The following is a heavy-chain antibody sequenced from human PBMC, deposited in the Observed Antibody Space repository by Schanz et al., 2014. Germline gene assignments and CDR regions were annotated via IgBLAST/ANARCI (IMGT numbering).Heavy chain of an antibody. V-gene: IGHV1-18*01. CDR3: ARNVIATGRAFDL. J-gene: IGHJ3*01. CDR2: ISGYNGNT. D-gene: IGHD6-13*01. Sequence: QVQLVQSGAEVQKPGASVILSCKASGYTFSNFGISWVRQAPGQGLEWMGWISGYNGNTNYALKLQDRVTMTTNMSTNTAYMELRSLRSDDSAVYYCARNVIATGRAFDLWGPGTMVTVS. CDR1: GYTFSNFG.